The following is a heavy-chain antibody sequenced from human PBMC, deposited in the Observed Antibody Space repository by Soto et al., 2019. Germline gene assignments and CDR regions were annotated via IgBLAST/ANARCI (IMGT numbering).Heavy chain of an antibody. J-gene: IGHJ6*02. CDR2: ISSSSSTI. V-gene: IGHV3-48*02. Sequence: GSLRLSCAASGFTFSSYSMNWVRQAPGKGLEWVSYISSSSSTIYYAESVKDRFTISRDNAKNSLYLQMNSLRDEDTAVYYCARDGDSDPDYYYGMDVWGQGTTVTVSS. CDR3: ARDGDSDPDYYYGMDV. CDR1: GFTFSSYS. D-gene: IGHD7-27*01.